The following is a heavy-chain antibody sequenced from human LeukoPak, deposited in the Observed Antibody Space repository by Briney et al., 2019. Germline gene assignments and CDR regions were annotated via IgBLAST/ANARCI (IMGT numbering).Heavy chain of an antibody. CDR3: ARAMGDGYNSPHAFDI. Sequence: GGSLRLSCRASRFTFSTYWMSWVRQSPGKGLEWVANIRQDGRAKYYVDSVEGRFTISRDNPENSLYVQMNSLRAEDTAIYYCARAMGDGYNSPHAFDIWGQGTMVTVSA. CDR1: RFTFSTYW. V-gene: IGHV3-7*01. D-gene: IGHD5-24*01. J-gene: IGHJ3*02. CDR2: IRQDGRAK.